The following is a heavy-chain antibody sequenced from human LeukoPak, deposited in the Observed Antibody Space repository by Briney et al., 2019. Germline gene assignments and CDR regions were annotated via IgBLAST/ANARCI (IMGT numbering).Heavy chain of an antibody. V-gene: IGHV4-34*01. J-gene: IGHJ4*02. CDR3: ARVNYVWGSSPDY. CDR2: IDHSGST. CDR1: GGSSSGYY. Sequence: PSETLSLTCVVYGGSSSGYYWSWIRQPPGKGLEWIGEIDHSGSTDYNPSLKSRVSISIDTSKNQFSLTLSSVTAADTAVYYCARVNYVWGSSPDYWGQGTLVTVSS. D-gene: IGHD3-16*01.